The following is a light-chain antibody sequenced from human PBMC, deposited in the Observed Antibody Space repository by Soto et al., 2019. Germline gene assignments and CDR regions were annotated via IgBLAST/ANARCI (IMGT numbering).Light chain of an antibody. Sequence: EIVLTQSPATLSLSPGERATLSCRASQSLSSTFLAWYQQKPGQPPRLLIYDSSTRATGFPDRFSGSGSVTDFAIHIIILEPEDFAVYYCQQYYISPWTFGQGDKLEIK. J-gene: IGKJ1*01. CDR2: DSS. CDR1: QSLSSTF. V-gene: IGKV3-20*01. CDR3: QQYYISPWT.